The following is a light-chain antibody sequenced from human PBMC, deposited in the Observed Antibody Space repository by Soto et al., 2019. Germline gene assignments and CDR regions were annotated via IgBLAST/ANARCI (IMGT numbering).Light chain of an antibody. V-gene: IGLV1-36*01. CDR1: SYNIGNNA. CDR2: YDD. J-gene: IGLJ2*01. CDR3: AAWDDSLNGVV. Sequence: QSVLTQPPSVSEAPRQRVTISCSGSSYNIGNNAVNWYQQLPGKAPKLLIYYDDLLPSGVSDRFSGSKSGTSVSLAISGLQSEDEADYYCAAWDDSLNGVVFGGGTKLTVL.